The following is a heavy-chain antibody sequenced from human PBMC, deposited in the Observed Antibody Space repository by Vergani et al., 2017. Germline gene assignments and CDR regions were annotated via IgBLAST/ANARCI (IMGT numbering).Heavy chain of an antibody. CDR1: GFTFSSYA. Sequence: EVQLLESGGGLAQPGGSLRLSCEASGFTFSSYAMSWVRQVPGKGLEWVSGISGSGGNTYYANSVKGRFTISRDNSKNTLYLQMNSLRADDTAVYYCAKGVYCSSTSCYEGRGYYYGMGVWGQGTTVTFSS. CDR3: AKGVYCSSTSCYEGRGYYYGMGV. V-gene: IGHV3-23*01. D-gene: IGHD2-2*01. J-gene: IGHJ6*02. CDR2: ISGSGGNT.